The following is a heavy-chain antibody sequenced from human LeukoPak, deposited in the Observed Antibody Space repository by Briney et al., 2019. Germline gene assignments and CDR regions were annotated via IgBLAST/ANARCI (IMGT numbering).Heavy chain of an antibody. CDR3: ARFLRGERSWDP. J-gene: IGHJ5*02. CDR1: GFTFSSYA. CDR2: ISSNGGST. Sequence: PGGSLRLSCAASGFTFSSYAMHWVRQAPGKGLEYVSAISSNGGSTYYANSVKGRFTISRDNSKNTLYLQMGSLRAEDMAVYYCARFLRGERSWDPWGQGTLVTVSS. V-gene: IGHV3-64*01. D-gene: IGHD3-10*01.